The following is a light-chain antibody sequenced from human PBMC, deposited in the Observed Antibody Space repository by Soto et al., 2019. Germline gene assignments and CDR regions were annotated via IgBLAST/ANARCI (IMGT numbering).Light chain of an antibody. J-gene: IGLJ2*01. Sequence: QSVLTQPPSASGTPGQRVTISCSGSSSNIGSNTVNWYQQLPGTAPKLLIYSNNQRPSGVPDRFSGSKSGTSASLAISELQSEDEADYYCAAWDDSLNGVVFGGGTKPTLL. CDR3: AAWDDSLNGVV. CDR2: SNN. V-gene: IGLV1-44*01. CDR1: SSNIGSNT.